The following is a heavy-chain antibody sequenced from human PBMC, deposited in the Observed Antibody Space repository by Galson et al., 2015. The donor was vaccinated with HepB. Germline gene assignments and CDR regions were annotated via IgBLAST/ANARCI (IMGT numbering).Heavy chain of an antibody. CDR1: GFSFSTSW. V-gene: IGHV3-74*01. CDR2: MSSDGSST. Sequence: SLRLSCAASGFSFSTSWMHWVRQAPGKGLVWLSFMSSDGSSTNYADSVKGRFTISRDNAENTLHLQMNSLRVEDTAVYYCARARSYALDIWGQGTMVTVSS. J-gene: IGHJ3*02. CDR3: ARARSYALDI.